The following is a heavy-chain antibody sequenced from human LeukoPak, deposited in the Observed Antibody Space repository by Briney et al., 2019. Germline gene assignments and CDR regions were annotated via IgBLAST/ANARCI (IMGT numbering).Heavy chain of an antibody. J-gene: IGHJ4*02. CDR2: IYYSGST. D-gene: IGHD3-16*01. CDR3: ARAKKEGGGVLGY. Sequence: SETLSLTCTVSGGSISSYYWSWIRQPPGKGLEWIGYIYYSGSTYYNPSLKSRVTISVDTSKNQFSLKLSSVTAADTAVYYCARAKKEGGGVLGYWGQGTLVTVSS. CDR1: GGSISSYY. V-gene: IGHV4-59*08.